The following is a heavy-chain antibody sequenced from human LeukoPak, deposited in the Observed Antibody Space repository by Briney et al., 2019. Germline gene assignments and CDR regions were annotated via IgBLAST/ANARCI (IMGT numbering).Heavy chain of an antibody. CDR3: ARGVVGYYYGLEPFDP. D-gene: IGHD3-10*01. CDR1: GYTFTGYY. J-gene: IGHJ5*02. CDR2: INPNSGGT. Sequence: ASVKVSCKASGYTFTGYYMHWVRQAPGQGLEWMGWINPNSGGTNYAQKFQGRVTMTRDTSISTAYMELSRLRSDDTAVYYCARGVVGYYYGLEPFDPWGQGTLVTVSS. V-gene: IGHV1-2*02.